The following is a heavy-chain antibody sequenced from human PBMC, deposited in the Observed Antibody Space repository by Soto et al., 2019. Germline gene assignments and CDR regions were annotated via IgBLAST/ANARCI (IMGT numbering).Heavy chain of an antibody. V-gene: IGHV1-69*13. D-gene: IGHD6-13*01. J-gene: IGHJ5*02. CDR1: GGTFSSYA. CDR3: ATEGSSSWSNWFDP. CDR2: IIPIFGTA. Sequence: SVKVSCKASGGTFSSYAISWVRQAPGQGLEWMGGIIPIFGTANYAQKFQGRVTITADESTSTAYMELSSLRSEDTVVYYCATEGSSSWSNWFDPWGQGTLVTVSS.